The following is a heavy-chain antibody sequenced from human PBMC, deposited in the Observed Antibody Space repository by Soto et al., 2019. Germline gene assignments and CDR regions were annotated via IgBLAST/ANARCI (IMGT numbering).Heavy chain of an antibody. CDR3: ATATESLYSSSPHFSY. CDR2: IYYSGST. D-gene: IGHD6-6*01. Sequence: PSELLSLTRTVSGGSIGSVGYSRICNRQPPGKGLEWIGYIYYSGSTYYNPSLKSRVTISVDTSKNQFSLKLSSVTAADTAVYYCATATESLYSSSPHFSYWGQGTLVTVSS. CDR1: GGSIGSVGYS. J-gene: IGHJ4*02. V-gene: IGHV4-31*02.